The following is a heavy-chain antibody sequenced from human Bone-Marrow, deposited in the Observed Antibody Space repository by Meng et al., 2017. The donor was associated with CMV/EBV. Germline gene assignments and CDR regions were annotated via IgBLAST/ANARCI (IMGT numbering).Heavy chain of an antibody. CDR2: IYYSGST. D-gene: IGHD3-3*01. Sequence: GSLRLSCTVSGGSISSTRYYWGWIRQPPGKGLEWIGSIYYSGSTHYNPSLKSRVPISVDTSKNQFSLKLSCVTAADTAVYYCARESGSYDFWSGYYSPGWFDPWGQGTLVTVSS. CDR1: GGSISSTRYY. J-gene: IGHJ5*02. V-gene: IGHV4-39*07. CDR3: ARESGSYDFWSGYYSPGWFDP.